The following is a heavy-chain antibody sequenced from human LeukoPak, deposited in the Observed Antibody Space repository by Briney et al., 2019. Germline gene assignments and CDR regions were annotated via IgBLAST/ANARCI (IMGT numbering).Heavy chain of an antibody. J-gene: IGHJ4*02. Sequence: PSETLSLTCAVYGGSFSGYYWSWIRQPPGKGLEWIGEINHSGSTNYNPSLKSRVTISVDTSKNQFSLKLSSVTAADTAVYYCARGTSIRSGAFDYWGQGTLVTVSS. V-gene: IGHV4-34*01. CDR3: ARGTSIRSGAFDY. CDR2: INHSGST. CDR1: GGSFSGYY. D-gene: IGHD2-2*01.